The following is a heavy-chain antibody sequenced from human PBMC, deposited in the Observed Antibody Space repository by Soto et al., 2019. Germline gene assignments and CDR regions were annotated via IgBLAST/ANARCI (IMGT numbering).Heavy chain of an antibody. Sequence: QVQLQESGPGLVKPSQTLSLTCTVSGGSISSDHYHWTWIRQTPGKGLEWIGYIHYSWSVYYNPSLQSRVTMSVDTSKNLFSLKLSSVTAADTAVYFCVREDAGGDRDYYGLDVWGQGTTVTVSS. CDR3: VREDAGGDRDYYGLDV. CDR1: GGSISSDHYH. V-gene: IGHV4-30-4*01. J-gene: IGHJ6*02. D-gene: IGHD5-18*01. CDR2: IHYSWSV.